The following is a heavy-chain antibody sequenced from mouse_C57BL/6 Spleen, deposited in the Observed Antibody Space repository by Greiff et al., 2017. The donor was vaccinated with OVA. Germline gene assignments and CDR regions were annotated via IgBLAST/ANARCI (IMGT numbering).Heavy chain of an antibody. V-gene: IGHV1-61*01. Sequence: QVQLQQPGAELVRPGSSVKLSCKASGYTFTSYWMDWVKQRPGQGLEWIGNIYPSDSETHYNQKFKDKATLTVDKSSSTAYMQLSSLTSEDSAVYYCARRDYYSNSYYYAMDYWGQGTSVTVSS. CDR1: GYTFTSYW. J-gene: IGHJ4*01. D-gene: IGHD2-5*01. CDR3: ARRDYYSNSYYYAMDY. CDR2: IYPSDSET.